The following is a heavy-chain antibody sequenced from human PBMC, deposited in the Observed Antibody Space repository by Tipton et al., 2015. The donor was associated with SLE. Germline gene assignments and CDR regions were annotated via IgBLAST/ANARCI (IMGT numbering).Heavy chain of an antibody. Sequence: TLSLTCTVSGGSLSSYYCTWIRKPPGKGLEWIGYIYYSGSTNYNPSLKSRVTISVDTSKKQFSLKVSSVTAADTAVYYCARDGDYYMDAWGKGTTVTVSS. V-gene: IGHV4-59*01. CDR1: GGSLSSYY. CDR2: IYYSGST. CDR3: ARDGDYYMDA. J-gene: IGHJ6*03.